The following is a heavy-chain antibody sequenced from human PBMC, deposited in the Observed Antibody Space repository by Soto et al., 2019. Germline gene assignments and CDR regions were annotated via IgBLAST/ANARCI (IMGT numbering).Heavy chain of an antibody. CDR2: TRNKAYSYST. CDR3: ARTRTPATVTTPFDY. J-gene: IGHJ4*02. CDR1: GFTFSDHY. V-gene: IGHV3-72*01. D-gene: IGHD4-17*01. Sequence: PGGSLRLSCAASGFTFSDHYMDWVRQAPGKGLEWVGRTRNKAYSYSTEYAASVKGRFTISRDESKDSLFLQMNSLKTEDTAVYYCARTRTPATVTTPFDYWGQGTLVTVSS.